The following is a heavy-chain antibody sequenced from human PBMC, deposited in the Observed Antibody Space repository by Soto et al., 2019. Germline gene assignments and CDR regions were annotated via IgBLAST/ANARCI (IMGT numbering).Heavy chain of an antibody. J-gene: IGHJ4*02. Sequence: SETLSLTSTVSGGSIRSSRYYVGWIRQPPGKGLEWIGSIYYSGSTYYNPSLKSRVTISVDTSKNQFSLKLTSVTAADTAVYYCARDKITGLFDYWGQGTLVTVS. CDR3: ARDKITGLFDY. CDR2: IYYSGST. D-gene: IGHD2-8*02. CDR1: GGSIRSSRYY. V-gene: IGHV4-39*07.